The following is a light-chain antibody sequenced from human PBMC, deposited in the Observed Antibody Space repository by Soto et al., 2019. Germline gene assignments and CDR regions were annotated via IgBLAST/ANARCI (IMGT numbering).Light chain of an antibody. CDR3: QQYGGSPLT. Sequence: EIVLTQSPGTLSLSPGERATLSRRATQSVSNSYLAWYQQKPGQAPRLLIYGASSRATGIPDRFSGSGSGTDFTLTISRLEPEDFAVYYCQQYGGSPLTFGGGTKVEIK. CDR1: QSVSNSY. V-gene: IGKV3-20*01. CDR2: GAS. J-gene: IGKJ4*01.